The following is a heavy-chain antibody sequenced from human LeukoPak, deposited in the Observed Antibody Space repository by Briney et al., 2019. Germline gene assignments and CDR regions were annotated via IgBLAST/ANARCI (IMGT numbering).Heavy chain of an antibody. CDR1: GFTFSSYG. J-gene: IGHJ4*02. CDR2: ISGRGGST. V-gene: IGHV3-23*01. CDR3: AKGTVVTAMADIDY. D-gene: IGHD2-21*02. Sequence: GGSLRLSCAASGFTFSSYGMHWVRQAPGKGLEWVSAISGRGGSTYYADSVKGRFTISRDNSKNTLYLQMNSLRAEDTAVYYCAKGTVVTAMADIDYWGQGTLVTVSS.